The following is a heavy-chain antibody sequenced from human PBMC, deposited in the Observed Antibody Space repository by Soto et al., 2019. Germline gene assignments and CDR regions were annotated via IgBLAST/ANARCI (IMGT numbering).Heavy chain of an antibody. CDR1: GFTFSSYA. CDR2: ISGSGGST. D-gene: IGHD6-19*01. J-gene: IGHJ3*02. Sequence: PGGSLRLSCAASGFTFSSYAMHWVRQAPGKGLEWVSAISGSGGSTYYADSVKGRFTISRDNSKNTLYLQMNSLRAEDTAVYYCAKDARIAVAGMSVLDIWGQGTMVTVSS. CDR3: AKDARIAVAGMSVLDI. V-gene: IGHV3-23*01.